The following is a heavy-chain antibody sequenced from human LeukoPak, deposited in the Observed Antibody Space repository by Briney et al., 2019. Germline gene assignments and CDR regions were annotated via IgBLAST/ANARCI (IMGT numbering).Heavy chain of an antibody. CDR1: GGSISSYY. Sequence: SETLSLTCTVAGGSISSYYWSWIRQPPGKGLEWIGNIYYSGSTYYNPSLKSRVTISVDTSKNQFSLKLSSVAAADTGVYYCARWGGHDRDLNHYYYYGMDVWGQGTTVTVSS. J-gene: IGHJ6*02. CDR3: ARWGGHDRDLNHYYYYGMDV. D-gene: IGHD5-12*01. CDR2: IYYSGST. V-gene: IGHV4-59*08.